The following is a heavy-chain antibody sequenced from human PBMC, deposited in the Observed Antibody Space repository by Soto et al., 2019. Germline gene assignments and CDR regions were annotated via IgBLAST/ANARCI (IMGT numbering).Heavy chain of an antibody. J-gene: IGHJ5*02. V-gene: IGHV4-34*01. CDR3: ARAGFKRYCSGGSCRNWFDP. Sequence: SETLSLTCAVYGGSFSGYYWSWIRQPPGKGLEWIGEINHSGSTNYNPSLKSRVTISVDTSKHQFSLKLSSVTAADTAVYYCARAGFKRYCSGGSCRNWFDPWGQGTLVTVSS. D-gene: IGHD2-15*01. CDR2: INHSGST. CDR1: GGSFSGYY.